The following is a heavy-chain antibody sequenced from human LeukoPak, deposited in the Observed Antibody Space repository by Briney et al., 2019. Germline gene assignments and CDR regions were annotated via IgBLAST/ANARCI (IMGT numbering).Heavy chain of an antibody. Sequence: SETLSLTCTVSGGSISSRSYYWGWIRQPPGKGLEWIGSIYYSGSTYYNPSLKSRVTISVDTSKNQFSLKLSSVTAADTAVYYCARPYYDSSGYWAYWGQGTLVTVSS. CDR3: ARPYYDSSGYWAY. V-gene: IGHV4-39*01. CDR2: IYYSGST. D-gene: IGHD3-22*01. J-gene: IGHJ4*02. CDR1: GGSISSRSYY.